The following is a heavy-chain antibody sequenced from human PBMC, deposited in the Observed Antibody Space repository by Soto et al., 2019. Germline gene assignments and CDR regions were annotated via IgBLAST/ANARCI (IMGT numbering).Heavy chain of an antibody. CDR2: IYYSGGT. J-gene: IGHJ2*01. V-gene: IGHV4-31*03. CDR3: AREGLYYYDSSGSFDL. CDR1: GGSISSGGYY. D-gene: IGHD3-22*01. Sequence: QVQLQESGPGLVKPSQTLSLTCTVSGGSISSGGYYWSWIRQHPGKGLEWIGYIYYSGGTYYNPSLKSRVTISVDTSKNQFSLKLSSVTAADTAVYYCAREGLYYYDSSGSFDLWGRGTLVTVSS.